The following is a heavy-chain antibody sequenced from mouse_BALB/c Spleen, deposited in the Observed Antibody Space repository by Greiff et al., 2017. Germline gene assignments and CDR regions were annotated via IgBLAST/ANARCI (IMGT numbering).Heavy chain of an antibody. Sequence: VQLKQSGPELEKPGASVKISCKASGYSFTGYNMNWVKQSNGKSLEWIGNIDPYYGGTSYNQKFKGKATLTVDKSSSTAYMQLKSLTSEDSAVYYCARATTVVAQSPYYYAMDYWGQGTSVTVSS. CDR3: ARATTVVAQSPYYYAMDY. CDR1: GYSFTGYN. CDR2: IDPYYGGT. D-gene: IGHD1-1*01. J-gene: IGHJ4*01. V-gene: IGHV1-39*01.